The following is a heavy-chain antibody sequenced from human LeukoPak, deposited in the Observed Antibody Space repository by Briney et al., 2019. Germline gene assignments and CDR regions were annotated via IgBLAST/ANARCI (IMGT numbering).Heavy chain of an antibody. CDR1: GFTFSSYA. V-gene: IGHV3-48*04. CDR2: ISSSSGST. D-gene: IGHD3-22*01. Sequence: GGSLRLSCAASGFTFSSYAMSWVRQAPGKGLEWVSDISSSSGSTYYADSVKGRFTISRDNAKNSLYLQMNSLRAEDTAVYYCARETHYDSSGYHNDYWGQGTLVTVSS. CDR3: ARETHYDSSGYHNDY. J-gene: IGHJ4*02.